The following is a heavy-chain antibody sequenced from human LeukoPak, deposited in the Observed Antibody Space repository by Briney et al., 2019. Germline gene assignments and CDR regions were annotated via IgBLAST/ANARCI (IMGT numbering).Heavy chain of an antibody. CDR1: GFTFSNYG. J-gene: IGHJ4*02. D-gene: IGHD1-1*01. CDR3: AYLGLSSDWNDVPGPQIDH. V-gene: IGHV3-30*02. Sequence: GGSLRLSCAASGFTFSNYGMYWARQAPGKGLEWVAFIRYDGSNKYYADSVKGRFTISRDDSNTLYLQMNSLRADDTAVYYCAYLGLSSDWNDVPGPQIDHWGQGTLVSVAS. CDR2: IRYDGSNK.